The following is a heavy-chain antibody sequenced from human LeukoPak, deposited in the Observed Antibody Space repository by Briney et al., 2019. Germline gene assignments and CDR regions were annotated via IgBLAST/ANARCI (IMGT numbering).Heavy chain of an antibody. J-gene: IGHJ4*02. CDR3: ARRGDGYNLYYFDY. D-gene: IGHD5-24*01. V-gene: IGHV3-53*01. CDR1: GFTISDRH. CDR2: IHTAGRT. Sequence: PGGSLRLSCAASGFTISDRHMNWVRQAPGMGLEWVSVIHTAGRTYYADSVKGRFTISRDNSKNTLYLQMNSLRAEDTAVYYCARRGDGYNLYYFDYWGQGTLVTVSS.